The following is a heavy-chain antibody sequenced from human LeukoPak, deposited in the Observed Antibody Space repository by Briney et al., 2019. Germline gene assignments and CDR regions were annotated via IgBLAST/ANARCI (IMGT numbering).Heavy chain of an antibody. J-gene: IGHJ3*02. V-gene: IGHV3-66*01. Sequence: GGSLRLSCAASGFTVSRNYMSWVRQAPGKGLEGGSIIYSGGTTYYPDSVEGRFTISRDNSKNMLYLEMNSVRAEHAAVYQCARDLSKGYSDAFDIWGQGTMVTVSS. CDR3: ARDLSKGYSDAFDI. CDR2: IYSGGTT. D-gene: IGHD2-15*01. CDR1: GFTVSRNY.